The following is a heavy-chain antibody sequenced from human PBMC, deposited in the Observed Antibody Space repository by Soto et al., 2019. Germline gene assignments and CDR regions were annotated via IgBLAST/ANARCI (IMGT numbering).Heavy chain of an antibody. CDR1: GGSISSGGYY. CDR2: IYYSGST. V-gene: IGHV4-31*03. D-gene: IGHD6-19*01. J-gene: IGHJ4*02. Sequence: SETLSLTCTVSGGSISSGGYYGSWIRQHPGKGLEWIGYIYYSGSTYYNPSLKSRVTISVDTSKNQFSLKLSSVTAAASAVYYCARLAVAGPIGYWGQGTLVTVSS. CDR3: ARLAVAGPIGY.